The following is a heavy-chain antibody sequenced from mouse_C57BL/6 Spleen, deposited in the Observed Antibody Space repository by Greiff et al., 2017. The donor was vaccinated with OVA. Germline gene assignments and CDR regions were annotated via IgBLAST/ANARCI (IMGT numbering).Heavy chain of an antibody. CDR3: ARPYYGNPWYFDV. Sequence: VQLQQPGAELVMPGASVKLSCKASGYTFTSYWMHWVKQRPGQGLEWIGEIDPSDSYTNYNQKFKGKSTLTVDKSSSTAYMQLSSLTSEDSAVYYCARPYYGNPWYFDVWGTGTTVTVSS. J-gene: IGHJ1*03. CDR1: GYTFTSYW. CDR2: IDPSDSYT. V-gene: IGHV1-69*01. D-gene: IGHD2-10*01.